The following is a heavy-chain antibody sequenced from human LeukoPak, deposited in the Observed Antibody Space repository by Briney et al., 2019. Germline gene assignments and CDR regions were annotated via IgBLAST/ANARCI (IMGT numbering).Heavy chain of an antibody. D-gene: IGHD6-19*01. CDR3: ARHSAGIVVAGK. V-gene: IGHV5-10-1*01. J-gene: IGHJ4*02. Sequence: NPGESLKISCKGSGYGFTSYWISWVRQMPGKGLEWMGRIDPSDSYTNYSPSFQGHVTISADKSISTVYLQWSSLKASDTAMYYCARHSAGIVVAGKWGQGTLVTVSS. CDR2: IDPSDSYT. CDR1: GYGFTSYW.